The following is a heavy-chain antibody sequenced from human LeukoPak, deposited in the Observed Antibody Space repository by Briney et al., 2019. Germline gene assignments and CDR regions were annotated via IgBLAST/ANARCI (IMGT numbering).Heavy chain of an antibody. V-gene: IGHV3-74*01. CDR3: SSPSLGPD. CDR1: GFTFSSYW. CDR2: IKSDGSTT. Sequence: GESLKISCVASGFTFSSYWMHWVRQPPGKGLVWVSRIKSDGSTTNYADSVKGRFTISRDNAKNTVYLQMNSLRAEDTAVYYCSSPSLGPDWGQGTLVTVSS. D-gene: IGHD3-16*01. J-gene: IGHJ4*02.